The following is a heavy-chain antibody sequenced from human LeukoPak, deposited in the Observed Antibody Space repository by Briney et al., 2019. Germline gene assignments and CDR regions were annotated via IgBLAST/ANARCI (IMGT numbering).Heavy chain of an antibody. V-gene: IGHV3-30-3*01. J-gene: IGHJ4*02. CDR2: ISYDGSNK. CDR1: GFTFSSYA. CDR3: ATDPDSSGYYYPIFDY. D-gene: IGHD3-22*01. Sequence: GGSLRLPCAASGFTFSSYAMHWVRQAPGKGLVWVAIISYDGSNKYYADSVKGRFTISRDNSKNTLYLQINSLRAEDTAVYYCATDPDSSGYYYPIFDYWGQGTLVTVSS.